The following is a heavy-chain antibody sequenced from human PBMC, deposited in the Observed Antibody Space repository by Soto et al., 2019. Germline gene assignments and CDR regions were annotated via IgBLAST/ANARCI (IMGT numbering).Heavy chain of an antibody. D-gene: IGHD1-1*01. V-gene: IGHV3-23*01. Sequence: EVQLLESGGGLVQPGGSLRLSCASSGFAFSSYAFSWVRQAPGKGLDWVSSIGIGGDIYYADSVKGRFAISRDNSKNTLFLQMIGLRAEDTAVYYCGTGTTHSVFDIWGHGTMVTVPS. J-gene: IGHJ3*02. CDR2: IGIGGDI. CDR3: GTGTTHSVFDI. CDR1: GFAFSSYA.